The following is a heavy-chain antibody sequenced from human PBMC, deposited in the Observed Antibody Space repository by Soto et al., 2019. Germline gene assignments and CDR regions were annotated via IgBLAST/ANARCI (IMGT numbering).Heavy chain of an antibody. CDR2: VYYSGST. CDR1: GGSISSYY. D-gene: IGHD3-16*01. Sequence: QVQLQESGPGLVKPSETLSLTCTVSGGSISSYYWSWIRQPPGKGLEWIGYVYYSGSTNYNPSLKRRVTISVDTSKNQFSLKLSSVTAADTAVYYCARRWGVTLDYWGQGTLVTASS. J-gene: IGHJ4*02. V-gene: IGHV4-59*01. CDR3: ARRWGVTLDY.